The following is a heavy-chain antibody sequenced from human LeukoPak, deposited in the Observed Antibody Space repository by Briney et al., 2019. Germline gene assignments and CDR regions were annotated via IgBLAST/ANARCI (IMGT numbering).Heavy chain of an antibody. V-gene: IGHV3-64D*08. CDR1: GFTFSTYA. D-gene: IGHD3-22*01. J-gene: IGHJ3*02. CDR2: IGRNGGST. CDR3: GLAAYYYDSSGSDDAFDI. Sequence: GGSLRLSCSASGFTFSTYAMHWVRQAPGKGLEYVSAIGRNGGSTYYADSVKDRCTISRDNSKNTLYLQMSSLRAEDTAVYYCGLAAYYYDSSGSDDAFDIWGQGTMVIVSS.